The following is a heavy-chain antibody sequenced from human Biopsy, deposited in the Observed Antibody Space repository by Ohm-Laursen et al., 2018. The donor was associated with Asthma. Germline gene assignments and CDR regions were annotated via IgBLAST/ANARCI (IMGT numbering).Heavy chain of an antibody. D-gene: IGHD6-19*01. CDR2: IITVFGTT. J-gene: IGHJ6*02. V-gene: IGHV1-69*01. CDR1: GGTFSNFA. CDR3: ARCQVGYSSGWSLLLKKIYYSGMDV. Sequence: SSVKVSCKAPGGTFSNFAISWVRQAPGHGLGWLGGIITVFGTTNYTQKFQGRVTITADESTSTAYMEVTSLRSEATAIYYCARCQVGYSSGWSLLLKKIYYSGMDVWGQGTAVTVSS.